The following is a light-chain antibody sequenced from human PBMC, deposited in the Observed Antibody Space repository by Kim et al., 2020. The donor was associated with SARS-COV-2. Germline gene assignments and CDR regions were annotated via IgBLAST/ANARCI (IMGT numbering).Light chain of an antibody. Sequence: SQGERAHLSCRASQNINSDLIWYQQKPGQAPRLLLYDASIRATGIPARFSGSGSGTDFTLTINSLEPEDSAVYFCQQRYNWPPLTFGGGTKVDIK. CDR3: QQRYNWPPLT. CDR1: QNINSD. V-gene: IGKV3-11*01. J-gene: IGKJ4*01. CDR2: DAS.